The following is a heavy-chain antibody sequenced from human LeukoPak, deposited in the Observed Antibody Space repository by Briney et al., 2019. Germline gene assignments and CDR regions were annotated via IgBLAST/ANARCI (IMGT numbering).Heavy chain of an antibody. CDR3: ASLPLSSWYFYGMDA. D-gene: IGHD6-13*01. Sequence: PGGSLRLSCAASGFTFSSYAMSWVRQAPGKGLEWVSAISGSGGSTYYADSVKGRFTISRDNSKNTLYLQMNSLRAEDTAVYYCASLPLSSWYFYGMDAWGQGTTVTVSS. CDR2: ISGSGGST. V-gene: IGHV3-23*01. J-gene: IGHJ6*02. CDR1: GFTFSSYA.